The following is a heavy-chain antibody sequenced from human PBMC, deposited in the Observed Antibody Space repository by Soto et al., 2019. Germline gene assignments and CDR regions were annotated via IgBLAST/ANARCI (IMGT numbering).Heavy chain of an antibody. Sequence: QVHLQESGPGLVRPSETLSLTCTVAGDSVSSGSYYWTWVRQPPGKGMEFVGHIYHTARTKSNPSLMSRLTLAVDTSKNHFSLRLRSVTAADTAMYYCARAGAFGDTPMVFFHWGQGVRATVSS. V-gene: IGHV4-61*03. CDR3: ARAGAFGDTPMVFFH. CDR2: IYHTART. CDR1: GDSVSSGSYY. D-gene: IGHD2-15*01. J-gene: IGHJ4*02.